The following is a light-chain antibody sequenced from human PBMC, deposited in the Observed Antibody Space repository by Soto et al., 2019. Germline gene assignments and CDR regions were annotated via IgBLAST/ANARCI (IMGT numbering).Light chain of an antibody. CDR1: QSVLSSSNNHNY. Sequence: DIVMTQSPDSLAVSLGERATINCKSSQSVLSSSNNHNYLAWYQQKPGQPPKLLIYWASTRESGVPDRFTGSGSGTDFTLTISNLQAEDVAVYYCQQYYGYLWTFGQGTKVEIK. CDR3: QQYYGYLWT. CDR2: WAS. J-gene: IGKJ1*01. V-gene: IGKV4-1*01.